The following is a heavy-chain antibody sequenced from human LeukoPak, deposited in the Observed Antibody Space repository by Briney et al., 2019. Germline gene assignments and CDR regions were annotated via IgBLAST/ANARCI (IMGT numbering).Heavy chain of an antibody. CDR1: GYTFTSYG. D-gene: IGHD2-2*02. V-gene: IGHV1-18*01. J-gene: IGHJ6*02. Sequence: ASVKVSCKASGYTFTSYGISWVRQAPGQGLEWMGWISAYNGNTNYAQKLQGRVTMTTDTSTSTAYMELRSLRSDDTAVYHCARDHCSSTSCYSYYYGMDVWGQGTTVTVSS. CDR2: ISAYNGNT. CDR3: ARDHCSSTSCYSYYYGMDV.